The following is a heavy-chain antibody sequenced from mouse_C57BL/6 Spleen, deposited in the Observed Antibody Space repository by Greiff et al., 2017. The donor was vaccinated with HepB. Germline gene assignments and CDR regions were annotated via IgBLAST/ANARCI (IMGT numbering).Heavy chain of an antibody. V-gene: IGHV5-17*01. J-gene: IGHJ3*01. D-gene: IGHD1-1*01. CDR2: ISSGSSTI. CDR1: GFTFSDYG. CDR3: AREYDDYGGAWFAY. Sequence: EVQGVESGGGLVKPGGSLKLSCAASGFTFSDYGMHWVRQAPEKGLEWVAYISSGSSTIYYADTVKGRFTISRDNAKNTLFLQMTSLRSEDTAMYYCAREYDDYGGAWFAYWGQGTLVTVSA.